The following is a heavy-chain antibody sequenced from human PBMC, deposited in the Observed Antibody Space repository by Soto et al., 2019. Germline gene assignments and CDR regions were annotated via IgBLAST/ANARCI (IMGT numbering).Heavy chain of an antibody. CDR3: ARDPGLNYMDV. V-gene: IGHV1-69*08. CDR1: GGTFSSYT. J-gene: IGHJ6*03. CDR2: IIPILGIA. Sequence: QVQLVQSGAEVQKPGSSVKVSCKASGGTFSSYTISWVRQAPGQGLEWMGRIIPILGIANYAQKFQGRVTITADKSTSTAYMELSSLRSEDTAVYYCARDPGLNYMDVWGKGTTVTVSS.